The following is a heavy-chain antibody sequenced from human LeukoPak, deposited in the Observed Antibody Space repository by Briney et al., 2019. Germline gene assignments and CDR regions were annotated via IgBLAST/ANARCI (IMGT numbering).Heavy chain of an antibody. V-gene: IGHV1-2*02. CDR2: INPNSGGT. D-gene: IGHD6-19*01. J-gene: IGHJ4*02. CDR3: ARGNRRYSSGWGDY. Sequence: GASVKVSCKASGYTFTGYYMHWVRQAPGQGLEWMGWINPNSGGTNYAQKFQGRVTMTRNTSISTAYMELSSLRSEDTAVYYCARGNRRYSSGWGDYWGQGTLVTVSS. CDR1: GYTFTGYY.